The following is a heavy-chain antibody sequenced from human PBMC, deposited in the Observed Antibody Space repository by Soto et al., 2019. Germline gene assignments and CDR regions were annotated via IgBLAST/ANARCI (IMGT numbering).Heavy chain of an antibody. V-gene: IGHV4-34*01. CDR1: GGAFSGYY. Sequence: AETLSLTCAVYGGAFSGYYCIFVGHPPGKGLEWIGEINHSGSTNYNPSLKSRVTISVDTSRNQFSLKLSSVTAADTAVYYCARRKAVAGGDWFDPWGQGTLVTVSS. D-gene: IGHD6-19*01. J-gene: IGHJ5*02. CDR3: ARRKAVAGGDWFDP. CDR2: INHSGST.